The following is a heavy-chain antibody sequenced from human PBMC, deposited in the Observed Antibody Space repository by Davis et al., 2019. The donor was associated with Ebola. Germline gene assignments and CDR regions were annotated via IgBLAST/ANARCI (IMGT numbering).Heavy chain of an antibody. Sequence: SETLSLTCAVSGGSISSSNWWSWVRQPPGKGLEWIGEINHSGSTNYNPSLKSRVTISVDTSKNQFSLKLSSVTAADTAVYYCARWTTVTIYYYGMDVWGQGTTVTVSS. D-gene: IGHD4-17*01. V-gene: IGHV4-4*02. CDR1: GGSISSSNW. CDR2: INHSGST. J-gene: IGHJ6*02. CDR3: ARWTTVTIYYYGMDV.